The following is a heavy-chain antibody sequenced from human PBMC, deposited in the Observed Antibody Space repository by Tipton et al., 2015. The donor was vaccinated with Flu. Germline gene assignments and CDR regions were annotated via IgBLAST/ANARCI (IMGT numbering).Heavy chain of an antibody. V-gene: IGHV3-21*01. CDR2: ISSSNTYI. Sequence: AASGFTFSYYTMNWVRQAPGKGLEWVSSISSSNTYIYYAGSVKGRFTISRDNAKDSLYLQMNSLRAEDTAVYYCARELSDYYDSSEGDAFDIWGQGTMVTVSS. J-gene: IGHJ3*02. CDR3: ARELSDYYDSSEGDAFDI. CDR1: GFTFSYYT. D-gene: IGHD3-22*01.